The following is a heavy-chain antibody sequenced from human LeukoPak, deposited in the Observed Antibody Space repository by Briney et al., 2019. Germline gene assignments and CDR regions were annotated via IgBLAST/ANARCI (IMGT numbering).Heavy chain of an antibody. CDR2: IYYSGST. CDR3: AAGDSSGYYSGAEYFQH. V-gene: IGHV4-31*03. Sequence: SETLSLTCTVSGGSISSGGYYWSWIRQHPGKGLEWIGYIYYSGSTYYNPSLKSRVTISVDTSKNQFSLKLSSVTAADTAVYYCAAGDSSGYYSGAEYFQHWGQRTLVTVSS. J-gene: IGHJ1*01. D-gene: IGHD3-22*01. CDR1: GGSISSGGYY.